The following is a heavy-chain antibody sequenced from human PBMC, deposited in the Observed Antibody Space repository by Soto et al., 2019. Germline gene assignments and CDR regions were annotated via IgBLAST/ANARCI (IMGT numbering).Heavy chain of an antibody. V-gene: IGHV3-48*02. Sequence: LRLSCAASGFTFSSYSMNWVRQAPGKGLEWVSYISSSSSTIYYADSVKGRFTISRDNAKNSLYLQMNSLRDEDTAVYYCARDPDARDSSGYSNWFDPWGQGTLVTVSS. J-gene: IGHJ5*02. CDR3: ARDPDARDSSGYSNWFDP. CDR2: ISSSSSTI. D-gene: IGHD3-22*01. CDR1: GFTFSSYS.